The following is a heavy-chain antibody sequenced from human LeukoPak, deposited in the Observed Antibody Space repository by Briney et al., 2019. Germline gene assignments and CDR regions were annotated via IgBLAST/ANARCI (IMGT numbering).Heavy chain of an antibody. CDR1: GGSISSSSYY. J-gene: IGHJ5*02. V-gene: IGHV4-39*01. CDR2: IYYSGST. D-gene: IGHD3-10*01. Sequence: SETLSLTCTVSGGSISSSSYYWGWIRQPSGKGLEWIGSIYYSGSTYYNPSLKSRVTISVDTSKNQFSLKLSSVTAADTAVYYCARRGSGSYYTNWFDPWGQGTLVTVSS. CDR3: ARRGSGSYYTNWFDP.